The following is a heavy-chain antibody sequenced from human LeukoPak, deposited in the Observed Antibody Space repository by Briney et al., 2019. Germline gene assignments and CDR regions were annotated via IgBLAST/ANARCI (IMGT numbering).Heavy chain of an antibody. J-gene: IGHJ4*02. CDR3: ARDARGGYTYGGLDY. D-gene: IGHD5-18*01. CDR1: GFTFSNYI. CDR2: ISTSSSYI. V-gene: IGHV3-21*01. Sequence: GGSLRLSCAASGFTFSNYIMNWVRQAPGKGLEWVSFISTSSSYIYYADSVKGRFTISRGNAKNSLYLQMNSLRAEDTAVYYCARDARGGYTYGGLDYWGQGTLVTVSS.